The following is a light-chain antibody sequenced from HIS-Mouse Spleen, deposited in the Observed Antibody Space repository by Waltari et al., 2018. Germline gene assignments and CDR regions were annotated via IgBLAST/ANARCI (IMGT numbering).Light chain of an antibody. V-gene: IGLV2-23*01. CDR3: CSYAGSSTWV. CDR1: SSDVGSYNH. CDR2: EGS. Sequence: QSALTQPASVSGSAGQSITISCTGPSSDVGSYNHVSWYQQHPGKDPKLMIYEGSNRPSGVSNRFSGSKSGNTASLTISGLQAEDEADYYCCSYAGSSTWVFGGGTKLTVL. J-gene: IGLJ3*02.